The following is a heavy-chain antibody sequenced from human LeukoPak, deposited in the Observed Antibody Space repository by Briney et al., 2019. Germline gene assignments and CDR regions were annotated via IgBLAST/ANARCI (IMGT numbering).Heavy chain of an antibody. CDR1: GGSVSSGSYY. CDR3: ARGRWLLKVRNWFDP. V-gene: IGHV4-39*07. D-gene: IGHD3-22*01. CDR2: INHSGST. Sequence: PSETLSLTCTVSGGSVSSGSYYWSWIRQPPGKELEWIGEINHSGSTNYNPSLKSRVTISVDTSKNQFSLKLSSVTAADTAVYYCARGRWLLKVRNWFDPWGQGTLVTVSS. J-gene: IGHJ5*02.